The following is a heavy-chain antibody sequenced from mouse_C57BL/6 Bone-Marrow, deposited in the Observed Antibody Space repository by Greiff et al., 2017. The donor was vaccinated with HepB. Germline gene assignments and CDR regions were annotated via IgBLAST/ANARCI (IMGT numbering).Heavy chain of an antibody. J-gene: IGHJ2*01. CDR3: ARDLGDGYYDN. V-gene: IGHV5-4*01. CDR2: ISDGGSYT. Sequence: EVKVEEPGGGLVKPGGSLKLSCAASGFTFSSYAMSWVRQTPEKRLEWVATISDGGSYTYYPDNVKGRFTISRDNAKNNLYLQMSHLKSEDTAMYYCARDLGDGYYDNWGQGTTLTVSA. D-gene: IGHD2-3*01. CDR1: GFTFSSYA.